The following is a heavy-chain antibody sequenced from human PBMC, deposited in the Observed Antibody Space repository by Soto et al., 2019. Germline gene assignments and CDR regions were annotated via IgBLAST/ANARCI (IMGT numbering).Heavy chain of an antibody. CDR3: AVHASYYDSSGSIDM. D-gene: IGHD3-22*01. V-gene: IGHV1-18*01. CDR1: GYTFTSYG. CDR2: ISAYNGNT. Sequence: ASVKVSCKASGYTFTSYGISWVRQAPGQGLEWMGWISAYNGNTNYAQKLQGRVTMTTDTSTSTAYMELRSLRSDDTAVYYCAVHASYYDSSGSIDMWGQGTMVSVSS. J-gene: IGHJ3*02.